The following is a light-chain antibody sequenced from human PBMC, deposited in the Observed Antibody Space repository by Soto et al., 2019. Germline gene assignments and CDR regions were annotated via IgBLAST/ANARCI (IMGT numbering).Light chain of an antibody. CDR2: WAS. CDR1: QTLLYNSNNKDY. CDR3: QQYYSTLGT. J-gene: IGKJ1*01. V-gene: IGKV4-1*01. Sequence: DIVMTQSPDSLAVSLGERATIDCKSSQTLLYNSNNKDYLAWYQHKPGQPPRLLIYWASTRESGVPDRFSGSGSGTDFTLTISSLQAEDVAVYYCQQYYSTLGTFGQGTRVEIK.